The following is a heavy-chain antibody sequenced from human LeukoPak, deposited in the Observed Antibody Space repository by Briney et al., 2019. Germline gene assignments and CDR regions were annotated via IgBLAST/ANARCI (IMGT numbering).Heavy chain of an antibody. CDR1: GFTFSDYY. D-gene: IGHD6-13*01. V-gene: IGHV3-11*01. Sequence: PGGSLRLSCAASGFTFSDYYMRWIRQAPGKGLEWVSYISSSGSTIYYADSVKGRFTISRDNAKNSLYLQMNSLRAEDTAVYYCARDQVAAAGRYHYYYSGMDVWCQGTTVTVSS. CDR3: ARDQVAAAGRYHYYYSGMDV. CDR2: ISSSGSTI. J-gene: IGHJ6*02.